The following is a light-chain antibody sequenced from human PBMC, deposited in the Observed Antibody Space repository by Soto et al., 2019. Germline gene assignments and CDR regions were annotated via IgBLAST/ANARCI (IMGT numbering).Light chain of an antibody. Sequence: QSALTQPPSASGSPGQSVTISCAGTSNDIGAFQYVSWYQQHPGKAPKLMIYEVTRRPSGVPDRFSGSKSGYTASLTVSGLQAEDEGDYYCTSYAGNNNYVFGTGTQLTVL. CDR3: TSYAGNNNYV. J-gene: IGLJ6*01. V-gene: IGLV2-8*01. CDR1: SNDIGAFQY. CDR2: EVT.